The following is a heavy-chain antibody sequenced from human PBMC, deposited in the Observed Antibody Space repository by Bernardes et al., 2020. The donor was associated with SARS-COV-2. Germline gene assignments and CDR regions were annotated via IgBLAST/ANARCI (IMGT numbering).Heavy chain of an antibody. CDR1: GDSISSSSYY. V-gene: IGHV4-39*01. J-gene: IGHJ4*02. CDR2: IYYTGST. CDR3: ARAPPEAVAGMGLFDY. D-gene: IGHD6-19*01. Sequence: SETLSLTCTVSGDSISSSSYYWGWLRQSPGKGLEWIGSIYYTGSTYYNPSLKSRVTISVDTSKSQFSLKVSSVTAADTAVYYCARAPPEAVAGMGLFDYWGQGTLVTVSS.